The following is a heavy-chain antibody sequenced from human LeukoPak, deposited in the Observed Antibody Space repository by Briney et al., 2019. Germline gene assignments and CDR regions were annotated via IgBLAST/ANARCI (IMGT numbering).Heavy chain of an antibody. Sequence: HAGGSLSLSCTASGFTFRSYWMSWVRHAPGKGREWVTKIKEDGREKICAVSVKGRFTISRDNATNSLYMQMNSLRAEDTAVYYCARVAEMTTIHGRMYYHYYYMDVWGKGTTVTISS. D-gene: IGHD5-24*01. V-gene: IGHV3-7*03. CDR2: IKEDGREK. CDR3: ARVAEMTTIHGRMYYHYYYMDV. CDR1: GFTFRSYW. J-gene: IGHJ6*03.